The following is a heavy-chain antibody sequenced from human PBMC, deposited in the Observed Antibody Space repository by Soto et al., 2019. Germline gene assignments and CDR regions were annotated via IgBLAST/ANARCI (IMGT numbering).Heavy chain of an antibody. CDR2: IYYSGST. D-gene: IGHD6-13*01. CDR1: GGSISSGGYY. J-gene: IGHJ6*02. V-gene: IGHV4-31*03. Sequence: PSETLSLTCTVSGGSISSGGYYWSWIRQHPGKGLEWIGYIYYSGSTYYNPSLKSRVTISVDTSKNQFSLKLSSVTAADTAVYYCARDQEIAAAGTYDYYYYGMDVWGQGTTVTVSS. CDR3: ARDQEIAAAGTYDYYYYGMDV.